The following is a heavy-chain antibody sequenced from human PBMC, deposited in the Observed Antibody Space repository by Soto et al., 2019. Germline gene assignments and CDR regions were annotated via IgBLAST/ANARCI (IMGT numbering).Heavy chain of an antibody. CDR3: ATSPRFAFDF. CDR1: GGSVSGDKNY. V-gene: IGHV4-61*01. J-gene: IGHJ3*01. CDR2: ISYSGAT. D-gene: IGHD3-16*01. Sequence: QVQLQESGPGLVKPSETLSLICTVSGGSVSGDKNYWSWIRQSPGKGLEWIGYISYSGATNYNPYLKSRLTISVDRSKNQFALKLSSVTASDTALYYCATSPRFAFDFWGQGTTVIVSS.